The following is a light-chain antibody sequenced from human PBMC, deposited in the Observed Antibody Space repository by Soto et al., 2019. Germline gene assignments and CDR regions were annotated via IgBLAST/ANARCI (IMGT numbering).Light chain of an antibody. Sequence: QSALTQPASVSGSPGQSITISCTGTSSDVGSYDLVSWYQQHPGKAPKLMIYEGSVRPSGVSNRFSGSKSGNTASLTISGLQAEDEADYYCSSYAGGSTYVFGTGTKVTVL. CDR2: EGS. CDR3: SSYAGGSTYV. V-gene: IGLV2-23*01. CDR1: SSDVGSYDL. J-gene: IGLJ1*01.